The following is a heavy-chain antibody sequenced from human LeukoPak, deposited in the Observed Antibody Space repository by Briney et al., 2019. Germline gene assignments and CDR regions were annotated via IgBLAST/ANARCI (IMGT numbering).Heavy chain of an antibody. V-gene: IGHV3-23*01. CDR3: AKDHGEYAYFQH. CDR1: GFTFSSYA. J-gene: IGHJ1*01. CDR2: IAGGSGGNT. D-gene: IGHD4-17*01. Sequence: GGSLRLSCAASGFTFSSYAMSWVRQAPGKGRGWVSAIAGGSGGNTYYADCVKGRFTISKDNSKNTLYLQVNSPRADDTAVYYCAKDHGEYAYFQHGGQGTPVTVSS.